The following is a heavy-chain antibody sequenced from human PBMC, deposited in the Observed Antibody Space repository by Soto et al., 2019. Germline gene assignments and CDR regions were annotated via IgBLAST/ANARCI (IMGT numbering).Heavy chain of an antibody. CDR1: GFTFGDYA. V-gene: IGHV3-49*04. CDR2: IRSKSYGGTT. D-gene: IGHD3-3*01. CDR3: AREYEDLTSNFDY. J-gene: IGHJ4*02. Sequence: GGSLRLSCTASGFTFGDYAMSWVRQAPGKGLEWVGFIRSKSYGGTTEYYGDSMKGRFTSYRENANNSLYLEMNSVRAEDTAVYYCAREYEDLTSNFDYWGQGSLVTVSS.